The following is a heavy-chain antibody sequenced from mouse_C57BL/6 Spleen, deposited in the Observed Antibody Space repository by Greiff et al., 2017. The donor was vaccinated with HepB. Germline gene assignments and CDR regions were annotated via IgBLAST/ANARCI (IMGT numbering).Heavy chain of an antibody. CDR1: GFTFSDYY. Sequence: EVKLMESGGGLVQPGGSLKLSCAASGFTFSDYYMYWVRQTPEKRLEWVAYISNGGGSTYYPDTVKGRFTISRDNAKNTLYLQMSRLKSEDTAMYYCARQMATVEFAYWGQGTLVTVSA. CDR3: ARQMATVEFAY. V-gene: IGHV5-12*01. CDR2: ISNGGGST. J-gene: IGHJ3*01. D-gene: IGHD1-1*01.